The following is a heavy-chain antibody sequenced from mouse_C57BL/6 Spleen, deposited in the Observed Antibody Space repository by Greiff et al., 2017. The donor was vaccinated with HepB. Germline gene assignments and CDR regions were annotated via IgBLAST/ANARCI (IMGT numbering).Heavy chain of an antibody. J-gene: IGHJ3*01. Sequence: QVQLQQPGAELVKPGASVKLSCKASGYTFTSYWMQWVKQRPGQGLEWIGEIDPSDSYTNYNQKFKGKATLTVDTSSSTAYMQLSSLTSEDSAVYYCARPLYGGGFAYWGQGTLVTVSA. CDR3: ARPLYGGGFAY. D-gene: IGHD1-1*02. V-gene: IGHV1-50*01. CDR1: GYTFTSYW. CDR2: IDPSDSYT.